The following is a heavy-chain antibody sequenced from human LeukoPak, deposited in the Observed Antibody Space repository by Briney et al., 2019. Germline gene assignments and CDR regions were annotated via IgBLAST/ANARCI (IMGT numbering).Heavy chain of an antibody. Sequence: SQTLSLTCTVSGGSINSGYYWSWIRQPPGKGLEWIGYMYYSGSPKYNPSLKSRVTISVDTSKNQFSLKLSSVTAADTAVYYCARGVPHYYDSSGYPQENWGQGTLVTVSS. CDR3: ARGVPHYYDSSGYPQEN. D-gene: IGHD3-22*01. CDR2: MYYSGSP. V-gene: IGHV4-61*01. CDR1: GGSINSGYY. J-gene: IGHJ4*02.